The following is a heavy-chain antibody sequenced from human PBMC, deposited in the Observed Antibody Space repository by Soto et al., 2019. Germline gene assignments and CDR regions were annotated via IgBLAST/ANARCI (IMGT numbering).Heavy chain of an antibody. Sequence: QVQLVESGGGVVQPGRSLRLSCAASGFTFSSYGMHWVRQAPGKGLEWVAVISYDGSNKYYADSVKGRFTISRDNSKNTMYLQMNSLRAEDTAVYYCAKSGVDWSGDGYLEYYFDYWGQGTLVTVSS. J-gene: IGHJ4*02. CDR3: AKSGVDWSGDGYLEYYFDY. D-gene: IGHD3-3*01. CDR1: GFTFSSYG. V-gene: IGHV3-30*18. CDR2: ISYDGSNK.